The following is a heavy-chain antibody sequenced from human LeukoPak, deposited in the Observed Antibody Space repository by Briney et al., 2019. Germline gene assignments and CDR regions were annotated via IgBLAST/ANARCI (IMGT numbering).Heavy chain of an antibody. CDR3: ASSTGYSSSSHFDY. V-gene: IGHV4-59*01. CDR1: GFTFSSYA. Sequence: GSLRLSCAASGFTFSSYAMSWVRQPPGKGLEWIGYIYYSGSTNYNPSLKSRVTISVDTSKNQFSLKLSSVTAADTAVYYCASSTGYSSSSHFDYWGQGTLVTVSS. D-gene: IGHD6-6*01. CDR2: IYYSGST. J-gene: IGHJ4*02.